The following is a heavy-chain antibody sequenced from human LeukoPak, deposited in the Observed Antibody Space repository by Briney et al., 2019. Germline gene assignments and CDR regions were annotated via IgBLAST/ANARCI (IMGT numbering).Heavy chain of an antibody. CDR1: GFIFSNYW. CDR3: ATSYDMGWLIGY. V-gene: IGHV3-7*03. J-gene: IGHJ4*02. D-gene: IGHD3/OR15-3a*01. CDR2: IKQDGSEK. Sequence: GGSLRLSCTASGFIFSNYWMNWVRQVPGQGLEWVANIKQDGSEKFYVASVKGRFTISRDNGKSSLYLQMNSLRAVDTALYYCATSYDMGWLIGYWGQGTLVTVSS.